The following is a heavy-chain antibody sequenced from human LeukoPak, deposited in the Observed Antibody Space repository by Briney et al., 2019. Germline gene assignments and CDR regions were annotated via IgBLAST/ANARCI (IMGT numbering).Heavy chain of an antibody. CDR2: IYYSGST. CDR3: ARRHSSGSVDY. Sequence: PSETLSLTCTVSGGSTSSYYWSWIRQPPGKGLEWIGYIYYSGSTNYNPSLKSRVTISVDTSKNQFSLKLSSVTAADTAVYYCARRHSSGSVDYWGQGTLVTVSS. CDR1: GGSTSSYY. V-gene: IGHV4-59*01. D-gene: IGHD3-22*01. J-gene: IGHJ4*02.